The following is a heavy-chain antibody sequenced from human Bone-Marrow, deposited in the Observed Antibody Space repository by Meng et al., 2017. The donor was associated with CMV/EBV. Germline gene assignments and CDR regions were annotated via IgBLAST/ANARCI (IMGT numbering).Heavy chain of an antibody. CDR1: GYTFTGYY. D-gene: IGHD3-10*01. J-gene: IGHJ6*02. CDR2: INPNSGGT. CDR3: AREDYYGSGRLLYYYGMDV. V-gene: IGHV1-2*02. Sequence: VKVSCKASGYTFTGYYMHWVRQAPGQGLEWMGWINPNSGGTNYAQKFQGRVTMTRDTSISTAYMELSRLRSDDTAVYYCAREDYYGSGRLLYYYGMDVWGQGTTVTVSS.